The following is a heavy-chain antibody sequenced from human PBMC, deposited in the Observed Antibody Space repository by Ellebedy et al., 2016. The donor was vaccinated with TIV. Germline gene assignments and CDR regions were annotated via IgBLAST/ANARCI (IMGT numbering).Heavy chain of an antibody. CDR2: IYWDDDK. Sequence: TLSLTXTVSGGSISSYYWSWIRQPPGKGLEWLALIYWDDDKRYSPSLKSRLTITKDTSKNQVVLTMTNMDPVDTATYYCAHLGVVIPYFDYWGQGTLVTVSS. CDR1: GGSISSYYW. J-gene: IGHJ4*02. V-gene: IGHV2-5*08. D-gene: IGHD3-3*01. CDR3: AHLGVVIPYFDY.